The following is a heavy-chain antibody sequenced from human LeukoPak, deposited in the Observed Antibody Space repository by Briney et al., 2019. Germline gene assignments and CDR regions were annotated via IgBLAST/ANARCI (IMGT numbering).Heavy chain of an antibody. CDR1: GYTFTIYG. V-gene: IGHV1-18*01. J-gene: IGHJ4*02. CDR3: ARAISGYDFDY. CDR2: ISAHNGNT. Sequence: ASVKVSCRASGYTFTIYGISWVRQAPGQGLEWMGWISAHNGNTNYAQKLQGRVTMTTDTSTSTAYMELRSLRSDDTAVYYCARAISGYDFDYWGQGTLVTVSS. D-gene: IGHD5-12*01.